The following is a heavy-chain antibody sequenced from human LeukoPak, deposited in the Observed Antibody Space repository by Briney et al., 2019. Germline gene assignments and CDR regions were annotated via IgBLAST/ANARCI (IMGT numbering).Heavy chain of an antibody. CDR1: GFTFSSYW. CDR2: INHNGNVN. CDR3: AKDS. Sequence: PGGSLRLSCAASGFTFSSYWMDWARQAPGKGLEWVASINHNGNVNYYVDSVKGRFTISRDNAKNSLYLQMSNLRAEDTAVYYCAKDSWSQGTLVTVSS. J-gene: IGHJ5*02. V-gene: IGHV3-7*03.